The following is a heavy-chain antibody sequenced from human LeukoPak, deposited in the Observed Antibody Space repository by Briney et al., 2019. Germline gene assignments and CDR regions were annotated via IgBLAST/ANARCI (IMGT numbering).Heavy chain of an antibody. CDR1: GGSISSYY. CDR3: ARERAYYYDSSGFPDAFDI. D-gene: IGHD3-22*01. J-gene: IGHJ3*02. CDR2: IYYSGST. V-gene: IGHV4-59*01. Sequence: SETLSLTCTGSGGSISSYYWSWIRQPPGKGLEWIGYIYYSGSTNYNPSLKSRVTISVDTSKNQFSLKLSSVTAADTAVYYCARERAYYYDSSGFPDAFDIWGQGTMVTVSS.